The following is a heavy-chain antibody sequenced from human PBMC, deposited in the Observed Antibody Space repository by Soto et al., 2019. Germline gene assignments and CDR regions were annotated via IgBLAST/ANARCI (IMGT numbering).Heavy chain of an antibody. Sequence: PGGSLRLSCAVSGFTFSNAWMTWVRQAPGKGLEWVGRVKSRPDGGTTDYASPVKGRFTITRDDSKSTVYLQMYSLKGEDTAVYYCTTVFLLPRGLGSSVFWGQGALVTVSS. D-gene: IGHD6-19*01. V-gene: IGHV3-15*01. CDR2: VKSRPDGGTT. J-gene: IGHJ4*02. CDR1: GFTFSNAW. CDR3: TTVFLLPRGLGSSVF.